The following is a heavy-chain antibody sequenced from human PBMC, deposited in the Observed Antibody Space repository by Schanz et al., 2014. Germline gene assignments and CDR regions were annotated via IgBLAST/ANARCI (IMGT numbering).Heavy chain of an antibody. D-gene: IGHD3-3*01. J-gene: IGHJ4*02. CDR3: ARDKGGYYPFDY. CDR2: ISYDGTNK. CDR1: GFTFSTYA. Sequence: VQLVESGGGLVQPGGSLRLSCAASGFTFSTYAMTWVRQAPGTGLEWVAVISYDGTNKYYADSVKGRFTISRDNSKNTLYLQMNSLRAEDTAVYYCARDKGGYYPFDYWGQGTLVTVSS. V-gene: IGHV3-30*04.